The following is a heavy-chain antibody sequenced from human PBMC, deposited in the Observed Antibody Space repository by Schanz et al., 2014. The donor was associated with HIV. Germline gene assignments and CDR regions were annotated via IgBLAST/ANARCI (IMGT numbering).Heavy chain of an antibody. CDR2: ISYDGINK. Sequence: QVQLVESGGGVVRPGRSLRLSCAASGFTFSSFGMHWVRQAPGKGLEWVAVISYDGINKYYEDSVKGRFTISRDNSKNTLYLQMNSLGAEDTAVYYCAKVAIHSSGWLPFDYWGQGTLVTVSS. V-gene: IGHV3-30*18. D-gene: IGHD6-19*01. J-gene: IGHJ4*02. CDR3: AKVAIHSSGWLPFDY. CDR1: GFTFSSFG.